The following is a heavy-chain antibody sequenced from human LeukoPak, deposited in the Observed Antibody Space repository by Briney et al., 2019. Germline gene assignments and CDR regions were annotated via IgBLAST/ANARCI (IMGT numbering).Heavy chain of an antibody. J-gene: IGHJ4*02. CDR1: GFTFSSYG. CDR2: ISSSGNTI. CDR3: ATRFSASWYCDY. D-gene: IGHD2-2*01. Sequence: GRSLRLSCAASGFTFSSYGMHWVRQAPGKGLEWVSYISSSGNTIYYADSVKGRFTISRDNARNSLYLQMNSLRGEDTALYYCATRFSASWYCDYWGQGTLVTVSS. V-gene: IGHV3-48*01.